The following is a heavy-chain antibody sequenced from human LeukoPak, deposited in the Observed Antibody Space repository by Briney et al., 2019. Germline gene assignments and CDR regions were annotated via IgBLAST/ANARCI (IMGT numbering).Heavy chain of an antibody. J-gene: IGHJ6*03. CDR3: AKDGSAARYYYYYYMDV. CDR2: ISYDGSNR. CDR1: GFTFSSYA. V-gene: IGHV3-30*07. D-gene: IGHD2-2*01. Sequence: GGSLRLSCAASGFTFSSYAMHWVRQAPGKGLEWVAVISYDGSNRYYADSVKGRFTISRDNSKNTLYLQMNSLRAEDTAVYYCAKDGSAARYYYYYYMDVWGKGTTVTVSS.